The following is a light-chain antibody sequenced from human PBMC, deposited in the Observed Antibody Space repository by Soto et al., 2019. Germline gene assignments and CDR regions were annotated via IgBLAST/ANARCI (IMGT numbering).Light chain of an antibody. J-gene: IGLJ3*02. CDR2: SDD. V-gene: IGLV1-44*01. Sequence: QSVLTQPPSASETPGQRVTISCSGSSSNIGRHSVSWYQQLPGMAPKLLIDSDDQRPSGVPDRFSGSRSGTSASLAISGLQSDDESDYYCAAWDDSLNGVVFGGGTKVTVL. CDR3: AAWDDSLNGVV. CDR1: SSNIGRHS.